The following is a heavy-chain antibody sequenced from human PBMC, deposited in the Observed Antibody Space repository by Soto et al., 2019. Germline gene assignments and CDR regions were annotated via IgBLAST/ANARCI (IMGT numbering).Heavy chain of an antibody. D-gene: IGHD2-2*01. CDR2: ITGSGGST. CDR1: GFTFSSYA. J-gene: IGHJ6*02. Sequence: PGGSLRLSCAASGFTFSSYAMSWVRQAPGKALEWLSAITGSGGSTYYGDSVKRLFTISRDNTKSTLYPQMNSLRAGDPAVYYCAKATKARYQLLQGNYYYSGMDVWGQGTTVTVSS. V-gene: IGHV3-23*01. CDR3: AKATKARYQLLQGNYYYSGMDV.